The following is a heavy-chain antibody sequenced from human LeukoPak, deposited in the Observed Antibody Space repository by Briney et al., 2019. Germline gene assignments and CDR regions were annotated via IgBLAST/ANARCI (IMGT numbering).Heavy chain of an antibody. CDR1: GYTFIVYS. Sequence: ASVKVSCKATGYTFIVYSLHWVRQAPGQGLEWMGWINSNSGGTNYARKFQGRVTMTRDTSISMAYMELSSLTSDDTAVYYCARGGSGNSPDYWGQGTLVTVSS. D-gene: IGHD1-26*01. CDR2: INSNSGGT. J-gene: IGHJ4*02. V-gene: IGHV1-2*02. CDR3: ARGGSGNSPDY.